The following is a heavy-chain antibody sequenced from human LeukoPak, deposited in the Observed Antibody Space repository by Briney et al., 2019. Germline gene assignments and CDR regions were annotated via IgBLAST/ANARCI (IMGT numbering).Heavy chain of an antibody. CDR2: IYYSGRT. V-gene: IGHV4-61*01. Sequence: SETLSLTCTVSGGSVSSGSSYWSWIRQPPGKGLEWIGCIYYSGRTNYNPSLKSRVTISVDTSKNQLSLKLRSVTAADTAVYYCARTDLGRHFDYWGQGTLVTVSS. CDR3: ARTDLGRHFDY. CDR1: GGSVSSGSSY. J-gene: IGHJ4*02. D-gene: IGHD1-26*01.